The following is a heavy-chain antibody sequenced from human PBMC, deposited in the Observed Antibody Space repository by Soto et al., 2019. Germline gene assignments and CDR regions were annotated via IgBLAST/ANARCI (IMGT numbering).Heavy chain of an antibody. D-gene: IGHD6-13*01. Sequence: QLQLQESGPGLVKPSETLSLTCTVSGGSISSSSYYWGWIRQPPGKGLEGIGSIYYSRSTYYNPSLKSRVXXSXDTXKHHFPLKLRSVTAADTAVYYCARHPGQRLVPPEYSGQGTLVSVSS. CDR2: IYYSRST. J-gene: IGHJ4*02. V-gene: IGHV4-39*01. CDR3: ARHPGQRLVPPEY. CDR1: GGSISSSSYY.